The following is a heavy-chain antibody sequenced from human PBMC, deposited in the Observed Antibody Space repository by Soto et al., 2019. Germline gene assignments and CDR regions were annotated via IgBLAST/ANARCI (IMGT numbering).Heavy chain of an antibody. Sequence: SETLSLTCAVSGGSISSGGYSWSWIRQPPGKGLEWIGYIYHSGSTYYNPSLKSRATISVDRSKNQFSLKLSSVTAADTAVYYCARALGDYVWGSYRSNKYKWFDPWGQGTLVTVSS. J-gene: IGHJ5*02. D-gene: IGHD3-16*02. V-gene: IGHV4-30-2*01. CDR3: ARALGDYVWGSYRSNKYKWFDP. CDR2: IYHSGST. CDR1: GGSISSGGYS.